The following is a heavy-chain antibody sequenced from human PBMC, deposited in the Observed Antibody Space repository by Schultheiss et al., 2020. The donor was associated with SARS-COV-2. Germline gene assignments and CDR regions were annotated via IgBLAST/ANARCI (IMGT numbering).Heavy chain of an antibody. CDR1: GGTFSSYA. Sequence: SVKVSCKASGGTFSSYAISWVRQAPEQGLEWMGGIIPIFGTANYAQKFQGRVTITADESTSTAYMELISLRSEDTAVYYCARVGPTVTTPPFMRWFDPWGQGTLVTVSS. CDR3: ARVGPTVTTPPFMRWFDP. CDR2: IIPIFGTA. D-gene: IGHD4-11*01. J-gene: IGHJ5*02. V-gene: IGHV1-69*13.